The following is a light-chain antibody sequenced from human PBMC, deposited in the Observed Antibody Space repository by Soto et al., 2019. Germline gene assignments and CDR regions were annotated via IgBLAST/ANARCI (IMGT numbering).Light chain of an antibody. CDR3: ASWKTFTTMI. J-gene: IGLJ2*01. CDR1: SSDIGAYNF. CDR2: DVN. V-gene: IGLV2-14*03. Sequence: QSALTQPASVSVSPGQSITISCTGTSSDIGAYNFVSWYQQHPGKAPKLMLYDVNIRPSGVSNRFSGFKSVNTASLTISGLHAEDEADYYCASWKTFTTMILGGGTELTVL.